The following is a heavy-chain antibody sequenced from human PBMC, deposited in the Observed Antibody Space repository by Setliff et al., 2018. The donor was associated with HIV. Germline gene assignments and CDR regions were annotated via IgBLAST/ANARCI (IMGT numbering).Heavy chain of an antibody. V-gene: IGHV4-4*07. J-gene: IGHJ6*02. CDR1: GGAFSSYH. D-gene: IGHD1-26*01. CDR3: ARDSELGLNYHYGMDV. Sequence: SETLSLTCTVSGGAFSSYHWSWIRHRAGKGLEWIGRIYTSGNTNYNPSLKSRVTMSVDTSKNQFSLKLSSVTAADTAVYYCARDSELGLNYHYGMDVWGQGTTVTVSS. CDR2: IYTSGNT.